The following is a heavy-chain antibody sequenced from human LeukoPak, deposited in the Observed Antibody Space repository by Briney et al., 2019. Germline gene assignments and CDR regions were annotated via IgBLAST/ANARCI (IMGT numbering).Heavy chain of an antibody. Sequence: GGSLRLSCAASGFTFSSYAMHWVRQAPGKGLEWVAVISYDGSNKYYADSVKGRFTISRDNSKNTLYLQMNSLRAEDTAVYYCARRNRELTLDYWGQGTLVTVSS. V-gene: IGHV3-30*14. CDR3: ARRNRELTLDY. D-gene: IGHD5-24*01. J-gene: IGHJ4*02. CDR1: GFTFSSYA. CDR2: ISYDGSNK.